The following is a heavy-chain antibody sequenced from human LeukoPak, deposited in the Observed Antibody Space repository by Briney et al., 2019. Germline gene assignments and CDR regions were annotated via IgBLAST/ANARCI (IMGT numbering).Heavy chain of an antibody. J-gene: IGHJ4*02. CDR2: INHSGST. V-gene: IGHV4-34*01. CDR1: GGSFSGYY. D-gene: IGHD1-26*01. CDR3: AGLILGTNSAHFDC. Sequence: SETLSLTCAVYGGSFSGYYWSWIRQPPGKGLEWIGEINHSGSTNYNPSLKSRVTISVDTSKNQFSLSLSSVTAADTAVYYCAGLILGTNSAHFDCWGQGTLVTVSS.